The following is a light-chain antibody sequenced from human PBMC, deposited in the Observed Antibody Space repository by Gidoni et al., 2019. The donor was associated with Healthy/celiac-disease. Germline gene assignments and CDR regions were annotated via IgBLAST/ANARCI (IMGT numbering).Light chain of an antibody. V-gene: IGKV2-28*01. CDR3: MQALQTWT. J-gene: IGKJ1*01. CDR1: QSLLHSNGYND. Sequence: DSVMTQSPLSLPVPTGEPASISCRASQSLLHSNGYNDLDWYLQKPGQSPQLRIYLGSNRASGVPDGFSGSGSGTDFTLKISRVEAEDVGVYYCMQALQTWTFGQGTKVEIK. CDR2: LGS.